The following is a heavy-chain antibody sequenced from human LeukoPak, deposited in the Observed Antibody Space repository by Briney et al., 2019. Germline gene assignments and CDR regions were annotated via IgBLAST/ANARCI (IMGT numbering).Heavy chain of an antibody. CDR1: GFTFSYAW. V-gene: IGHV3-11*04. CDR2: ISSSGSII. CDR3: ARDHASVKNYFDY. D-gene: IGHD5/OR15-5a*01. Sequence: GGSLRLSCVASGFTFSYAWMSWVRQAPGKGLEWVSYISSSGSIIYSPDSVKGRFTISRDNAKNSLYLQMNSLRAEDTAMYYCARDHASVKNYFDYWGQGTQVTVSS. J-gene: IGHJ4*02.